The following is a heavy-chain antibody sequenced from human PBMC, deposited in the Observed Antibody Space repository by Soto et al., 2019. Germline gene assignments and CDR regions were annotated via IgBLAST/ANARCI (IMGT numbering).Heavy chain of an antibody. J-gene: IGHJ4*02. CDR3: ASPSSEWLPHY. D-gene: IGHD6-19*01. CDR1: GGSISSSSYY. V-gene: IGHV4-39*01. CDR2: IYYSGST. Sequence: SETLSLTCTVSGGSISSSSYYWGWIRQPPGKGLEWIGSIYYSGSTYYNPSLKSRVTISVDTSKNQFSLKLSSVTAADTAVYYCASPSSEWLPHYWGQGTLVTVSS.